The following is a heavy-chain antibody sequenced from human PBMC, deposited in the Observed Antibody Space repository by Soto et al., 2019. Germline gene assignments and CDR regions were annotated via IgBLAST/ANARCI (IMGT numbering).Heavy chain of an antibody. CDR2: ISGYSGHT. D-gene: IGHD6-19*01. J-gene: IGHJ4*02. CDR1: GYTSSSYG. V-gene: IGHV1-18*01. CDR3: AREWDNKSEHSSGWYDDF. Sequence: ASVKVSCKASGYTSSSYGISWVRQAPGQGLEWMGWISGYSGHTYYAQKFQGRVTMTTDTSTNTVYMELRSLRSDDTAVYYCAREWDNKSEHSSGWYDDFWGQGTLVTVSS.